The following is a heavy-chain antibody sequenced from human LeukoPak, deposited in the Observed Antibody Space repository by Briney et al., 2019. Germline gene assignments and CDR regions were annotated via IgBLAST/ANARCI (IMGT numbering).Heavy chain of an antibody. CDR1: GFTFSSYA. V-gene: IGHV3-7*01. CDR3: ARVRFNGFDY. D-gene: IGHD2-8*01. Sequence: GGSLRLSCAASGFTFSSYAMHWVRQAPGKGLEWVANIKQDGSEKYYVDSVKGRFTISRDNAKNSLYLQMNSLRAEDTAVYYCARVRFNGFDYWGQGTLVTVSS. J-gene: IGHJ4*02. CDR2: IKQDGSEK.